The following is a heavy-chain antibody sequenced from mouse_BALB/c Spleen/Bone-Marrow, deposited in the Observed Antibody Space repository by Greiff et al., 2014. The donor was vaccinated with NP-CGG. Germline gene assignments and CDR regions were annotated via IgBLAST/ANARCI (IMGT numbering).Heavy chain of an antibody. D-gene: IGHD2-10*02. V-gene: IGHV5-4*02. CDR1: GFTFSDYY. J-gene: IGHJ4*01. CDR3: TRSGKRYGAMDY. Sequence: EVMLVESGGGLVKPGGSLKLSCAASGFTFSDYYMYWVRQTPEKRLGWVATISDGGTYTFYPDSVKGRFTISRDNAKNNLYLQMSSLQSEDTAMYYCTRSGKRYGAMDYWGQGTSVTVSS. CDR2: ISDGGTYT.